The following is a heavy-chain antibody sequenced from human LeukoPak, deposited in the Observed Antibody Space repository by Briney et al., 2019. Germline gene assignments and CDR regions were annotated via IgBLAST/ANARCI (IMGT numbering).Heavy chain of an antibody. J-gene: IGHJ4*02. D-gene: IGHD3-22*01. Sequence: ASVKVSCKASGGTFSSYAISWVRQAPGQGLEWMGGIIPIFGTANYAQKFQGRVTITADESTSTAYMELSSLRSEDTAVYYCAREVITTRGEDYWGQGTLVTVSS. CDR2: IIPIFGTA. CDR1: GGTFSSYA. CDR3: AREVITTRGEDY. V-gene: IGHV1-69*13.